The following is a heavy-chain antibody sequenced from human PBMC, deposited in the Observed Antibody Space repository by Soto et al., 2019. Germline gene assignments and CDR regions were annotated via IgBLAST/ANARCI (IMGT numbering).Heavy chain of an antibody. CDR1: GGSISSGGYY. D-gene: IGHD1-26*01. Sequence: SETLSLTCTVSGGSISSGGYYWSWIRQHPGKGLEWIGYIYYSGSTYYNPSLKSRVTISVDTSKNQFSLKLSSVTAADTAVYNCATARVARADGAAYGMDVWGQGTTVTVSS. CDR2: IYYSGST. V-gene: IGHV4-31*03. CDR3: ATARVARADGAAYGMDV. J-gene: IGHJ6*02.